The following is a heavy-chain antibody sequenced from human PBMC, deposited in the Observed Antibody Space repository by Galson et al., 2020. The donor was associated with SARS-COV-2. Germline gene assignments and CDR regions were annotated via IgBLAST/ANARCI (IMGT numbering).Heavy chain of an antibody. Sequence: SETLSLTCAVSGGSISSGGYSWSWIRQPPGRGLEWSVDIYQSGSTYYNPSLKSRVSTSLDRSKNQFSLRLSSVTAADTAVYYCASSPPVKYGTSSGWFDPWGQGTLVTVSS. D-gene: IGHD6-6*01. CDR1: GGSISSGGYS. CDR3: ASSPPVKYGTSSGWFDP. J-gene: IGHJ5*02. CDR2: IYQSGST. V-gene: IGHV4-30-2*01.